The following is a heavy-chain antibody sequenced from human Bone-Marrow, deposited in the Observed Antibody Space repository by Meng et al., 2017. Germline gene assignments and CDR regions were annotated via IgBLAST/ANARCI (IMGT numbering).Heavy chain of an antibody. Sequence: VQLVDVGGDLVPAGGCLSLSCEASGFAFRDHWMNWIRQSPGRGLEWVANIKHDGTSQFYLDSVKGRFTVSRDNAKNSVYLQLNNLRPEDSAIYYCATSRVFDYWGRGTLVTVSS. CDR2: IKHDGTSQ. CDR3: ATSRVFDY. V-gene: IGHV3-7*01. J-gene: IGHJ4*02. CDR1: GFAFRDHW.